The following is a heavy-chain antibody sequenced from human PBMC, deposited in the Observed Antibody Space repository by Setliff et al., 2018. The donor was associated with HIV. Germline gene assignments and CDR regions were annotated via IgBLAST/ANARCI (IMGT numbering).Heavy chain of an antibody. CDR3: ARDRSAYGSRFDAFDI. D-gene: IGHD2-15*01. J-gene: IGHJ3*02. CDR2: IIPILGTT. CDR1: RGSFISST. V-gene: IGHV1-69*08. Sequence: WASVKVSCKASRGSFISSTFSWVRQAPGHGLEWMGGIIPILGTTKYAQKFQGRVTITADKSTSTAYMDLSSLRSEDTAVYYCARDRSAYGSRFDAFDIWGQGTMVTVSS.